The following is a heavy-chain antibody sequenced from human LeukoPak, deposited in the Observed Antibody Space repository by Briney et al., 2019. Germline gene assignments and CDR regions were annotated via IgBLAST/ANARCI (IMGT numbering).Heavy chain of an antibody. Sequence: GGSLRLSCAASGFSFSTYAMSWVRQAPGKGLEWVSGISSSGGSTVYIDSVKGRFTISRDNSKNTLYLQMNSLRAEDTAAYYCAKDQGTGLGSYSWGYFDCWGQGTLVTVSS. CDR1: GFSFSTYA. CDR3: AKDQGTGLGSYSWGYFDC. D-gene: IGHD3-10*01. J-gene: IGHJ4*02. CDR2: ISSSGGST. V-gene: IGHV3-23*01.